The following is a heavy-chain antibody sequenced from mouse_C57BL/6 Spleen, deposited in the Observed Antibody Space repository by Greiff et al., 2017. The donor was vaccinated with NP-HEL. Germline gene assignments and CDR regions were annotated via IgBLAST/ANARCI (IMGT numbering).Heavy chain of an antibody. CDR2: IDPEDGDT. CDR3: TGLIVTTVEDYFDY. CDR1: GFNIKDYY. J-gene: IGHJ2*01. V-gene: IGHV14-1*01. Sequence: VQLQQSGAELVRPGASVKLSCTASGFNIKDYYMHWVKQRPEQGLEWIGRIDPEDGDTEYAPKFQGKATMTADTSSNTAYLQLSRLTSEDTAVYYCTGLIVTTVEDYFDYWGQGTTLTVSS. D-gene: IGHD1-1*01.